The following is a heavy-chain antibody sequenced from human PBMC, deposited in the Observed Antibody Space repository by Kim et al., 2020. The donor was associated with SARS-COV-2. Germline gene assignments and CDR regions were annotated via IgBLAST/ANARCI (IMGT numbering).Heavy chain of an antibody. CDR2: INPSGGST. D-gene: IGHD3-10*01. CDR1: GYTFTSYY. CDR3: ARDPGTYYYGSGSYYKRGYVDY. Sequence: ASVKVSCKASGYTFTSYYMHWVRQAPGQGLEWMGIINPSGGSTSYAQKFQGRVTMTRDTSTSTVYMELSSLRSEDTAVYYCARDPGTYYYGSGSYYKRGYVDYWGQGTLVTVSS. V-gene: IGHV1-46*01. J-gene: IGHJ4*02.